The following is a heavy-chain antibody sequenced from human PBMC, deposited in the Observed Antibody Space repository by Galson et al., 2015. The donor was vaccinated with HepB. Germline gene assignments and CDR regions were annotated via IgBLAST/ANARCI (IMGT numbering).Heavy chain of an antibody. J-gene: IGHJ6*02. CDR1: GFTFSSYS. CDR3: ARDYEVKGVYYYYGMDV. D-gene: IGHD2-8*01. V-gene: IGHV3-21*01. Sequence: SLRLSCAASGFTFSSYSMNWVRQAPGKGLEWVSSISSSSSYIYYADSVKGRFTISRDNAKNSLYLQMNSLRAEDTAVYYCARDYEVKGVYYYYGMDVWGQGTTVTVS. CDR2: ISSSSSYI.